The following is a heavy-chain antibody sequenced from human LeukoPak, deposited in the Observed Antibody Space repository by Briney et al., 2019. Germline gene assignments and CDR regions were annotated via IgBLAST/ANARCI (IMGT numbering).Heavy chain of an antibody. V-gene: IGHV1-69*05. D-gene: IGHD6-6*01. CDR3: ARDQGSSSFAFDI. CDR2: IIPIFGTA. J-gene: IGHJ3*02. CDR1: GGTFSSYA. Sequence: PVKVSCKASGGTFSSYAISWVRQAPGQGLEWMGGIIPIFGTANYAQKFQGRVTITTDESTSTAYMELSSLRSEDTAVYNCARDQGSSSFAFDIWGQGTMVTVSS.